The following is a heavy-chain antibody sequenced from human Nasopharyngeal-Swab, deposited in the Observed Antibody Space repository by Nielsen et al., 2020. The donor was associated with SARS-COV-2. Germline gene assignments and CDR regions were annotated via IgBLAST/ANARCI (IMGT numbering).Heavy chain of an antibody. Sequence: GGSLRLSCAASGFTFSSYGMHWVRQAPGKGLEWVAVIWYDGSNKYYADSVKGRFTISRDNSKNTLHLQMNSLRAEDTAVYYCARSYRVDTGMDVWGQGTTVTVSS. CDR2: IWYDGSNK. J-gene: IGHJ6*02. CDR3: ARSYRVDTGMDV. V-gene: IGHV3-33*01. D-gene: IGHD5-18*01. CDR1: GFTFSSYG.